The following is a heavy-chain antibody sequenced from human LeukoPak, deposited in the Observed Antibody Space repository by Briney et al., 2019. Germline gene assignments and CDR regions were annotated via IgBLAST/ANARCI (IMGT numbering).Heavy chain of an antibody. D-gene: IGHD6-13*01. V-gene: IGHV4-61*09. J-gene: IGHJ3*02. CDR3: ARVGQLDHDAFDI. Sequence: SETLSLTCTVSGGSISSGSDYWSWIRQPAGEGLEWVGHIWPSGSTNYNPSLKNRVIMAVDKSKNQFSLKLSSVTAADTAVYYCARVGQLDHDAFDIWGQGTVVTVSS. CDR1: GGSISSGSDY. CDR2: IWPSGST.